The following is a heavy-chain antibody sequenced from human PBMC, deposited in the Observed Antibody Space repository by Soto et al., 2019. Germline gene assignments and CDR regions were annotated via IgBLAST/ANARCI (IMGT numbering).Heavy chain of an antibody. D-gene: IGHD6-13*01. Sequence: SETLSLTCTVSGGSVSSGSYYLSWIRQPPGKGLEWIGYIYYSGSTNYNPSLKSRVTISVDTSKNQFSLKLSSVTAADTAVYYCAASYSSRPYYYYGMDVWGQGTTVTVSS. J-gene: IGHJ6*02. CDR2: IYYSGST. CDR3: AASYSSRPYYYYGMDV. V-gene: IGHV4-61*01. CDR1: GGSVSSGSYY.